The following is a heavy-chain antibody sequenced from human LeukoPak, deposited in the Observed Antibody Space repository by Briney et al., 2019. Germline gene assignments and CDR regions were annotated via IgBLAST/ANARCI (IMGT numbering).Heavy chain of an antibody. CDR3: ARGSGGPLWAARPPYYLDY. D-gene: IGHD6-6*01. V-gene: IGHV4-34*01. Sequence: SETLSLTCAVYGGSFSGYYWRWIRQPPGKGLEWIGEINHSGSTNYNPSLKSRVTISVDTSKNQFSLKLSSVTAADTAVYYCARGSGGPLWAARPPYYLDYWGQGTLVTVSS. CDR1: GGSFSGYY. J-gene: IGHJ4*02. CDR2: INHSGST.